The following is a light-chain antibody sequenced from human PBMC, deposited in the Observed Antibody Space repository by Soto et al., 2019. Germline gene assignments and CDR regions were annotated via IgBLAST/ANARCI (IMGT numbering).Light chain of an antibody. Sequence: MMMTQSPATLSVSPGERVTLSCRTSHSVNSHVAWYQQKPGRAPRLLLYGASTRATGIPVRLNGSGFGTEFTLTISSMQSEDFAVYYCQQYKNWPLFGQGTRLEIK. J-gene: IGKJ5*01. CDR2: GAS. V-gene: IGKV3-15*01. CDR3: QQYKNWPL. CDR1: HSVNSH.